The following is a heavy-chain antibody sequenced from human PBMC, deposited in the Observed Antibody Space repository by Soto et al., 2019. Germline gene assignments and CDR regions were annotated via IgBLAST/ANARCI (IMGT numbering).Heavy chain of an antibody. D-gene: IGHD3-16*01. CDR3: ARDLWGSWTVYY. V-gene: IGHV1-46*02. CDR1: GYTFQNYH. J-gene: IGHJ4*02. Sequence: QVQLVQSGAAVKEPGASVKVSCKASGYTFQNYHMHWVRQAPGQGLEWMGIIHPSGDTKTYAQRFQGRLAMTRDASTSTAYMELSSLTSEDTAVYFCARDLWGSWTVYYWGQGTLVTVSS. CDR2: IHPSGDTK.